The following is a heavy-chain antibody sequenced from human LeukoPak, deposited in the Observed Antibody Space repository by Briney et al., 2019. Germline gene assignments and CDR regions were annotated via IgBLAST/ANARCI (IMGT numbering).Heavy chain of an antibody. CDR3: ARDSGWELLGYYYYGMDV. CDR2: INPSGGST. Sequence: GASVKVSCKASGYTFTSYYMHWVRQAPGQGLEWMGIINPSGGSTSYAQKFQGRVTMTRDTSTSTVYMELSSLRSEDTAVYYCARDSGWELLGYYYYGMDVWGQGTTVTVSS. CDR1: GYTFTSYY. V-gene: IGHV1-46*01. J-gene: IGHJ6*02. D-gene: IGHD1-26*01.